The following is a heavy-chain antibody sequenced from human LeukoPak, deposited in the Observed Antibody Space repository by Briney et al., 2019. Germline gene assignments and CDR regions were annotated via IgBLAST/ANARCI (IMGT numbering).Heavy chain of an antibody. CDR3: ARDSDYYYDSSASGFDY. D-gene: IGHD3-22*01. CDR2: ISAYNGNK. Sequence: AAVNDSCKVSGYTFTSYGISWVRQAPGQGLEWMGWISAYNGNKNYAQKLQGRVSMSTDTSTSTAYMELRSLRSDGTAVYYCARDSDYYYDSSASGFDYWGQGTLV. J-gene: IGHJ4*02. V-gene: IGHV1-18*01. CDR1: GYTFTSYG.